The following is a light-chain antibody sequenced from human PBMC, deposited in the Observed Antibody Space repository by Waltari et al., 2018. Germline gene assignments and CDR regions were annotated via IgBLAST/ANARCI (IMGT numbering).Light chain of an antibody. CDR2: KAS. CDR1: QSISEY. CDR3: QQSFGNPPWT. J-gene: IGKJ1*01. Sequence: DIQMTQSPSTLSASVGDRVTITCRASQSISEYLAWYQQKPGKAPKLLMYKASSLESGVPSRFSGSGSGTDFTLTISSLQPEDIATYYCQQSFGNPPWTFGRGTKV. V-gene: IGKV1-5*03.